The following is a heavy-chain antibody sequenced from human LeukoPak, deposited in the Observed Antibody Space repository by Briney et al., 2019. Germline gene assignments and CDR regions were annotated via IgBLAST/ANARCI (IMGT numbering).Heavy chain of an antibody. CDR1: GGSITSYY. V-gene: IGHV4-39*07. CDR2: IYYSGST. CDR3: ASNPTGIAYSGY. Sequence: SETLSLTCTVSGGSITSYYWGWIRQPPGKGLEWIGSIYYSGSTYYNPSLKSRVTISVDTSKNQFSLKLSSVTAADTAVYYCASNPTGIAYSGYWGQGTPVTVSS. D-gene: IGHD6-13*01. J-gene: IGHJ4*02.